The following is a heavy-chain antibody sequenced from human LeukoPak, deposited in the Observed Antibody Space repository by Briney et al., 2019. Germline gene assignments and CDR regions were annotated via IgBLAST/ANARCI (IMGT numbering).Heavy chain of an antibody. V-gene: IGHV3-64*01. D-gene: IGHD2-8*01. J-gene: IGHJ4*02. Sequence: GGSLRLSCAASGFTFSSYAMHWVRQAPGKGLEYVSAISNNGRCTYYANSVKGRFTISRDNSKNTLYLQMGSLRAEDMAVYYCARVFGGHTNGYDYWGQGTLVTVSS. CDR1: GFTFSSYA. CDR3: ARVFGGHTNGYDY. CDR2: ISNNGRCT.